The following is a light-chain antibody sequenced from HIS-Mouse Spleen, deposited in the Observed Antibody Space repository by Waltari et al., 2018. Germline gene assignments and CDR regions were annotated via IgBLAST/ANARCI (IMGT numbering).Light chain of an antibody. CDR1: QGISSY. CDR3: QQLNRYPLYT. V-gene: IGKV1-9*01. Sequence: DIQLTPSPSFLSASVGDRVTIPCLASQGISSYLAWYQQKPGKAPKLLIYAASTLQSGVPSRFSGSGSGTEFTLTISSLQPEDFATYYCQQLNRYPLYTFGQGTKLEIK. CDR2: AAS. J-gene: IGKJ2*01.